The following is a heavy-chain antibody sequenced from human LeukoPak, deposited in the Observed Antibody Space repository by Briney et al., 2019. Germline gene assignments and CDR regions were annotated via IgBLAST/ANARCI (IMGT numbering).Heavy chain of an antibody. CDR2: IYYSGST. CDR1: GGSISSYY. J-gene: IGHJ4*02. CDR3: ARETVATIRGIFY. V-gene: IGHV4-39*07. Sequence: SETLSLTCTVSGGSISSYYWGWIRQPPGKGLEWIGSIYYSGSTYYNPSLKSRVTISVDTSKNQFSLKLSSVTAADTAVYYCARETVATIRGIFYWGQGTLVTVSS. D-gene: IGHD5-24*01.